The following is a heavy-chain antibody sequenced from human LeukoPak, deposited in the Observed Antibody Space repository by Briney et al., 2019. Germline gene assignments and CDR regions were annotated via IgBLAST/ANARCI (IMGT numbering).Heavy chain of an antibody. Sequence: GGSLRLSCAVSGFTLTTYAMNWVRQAPGKGLEWVSYISSSGSTIYYADSVKGRFTISRDNAKNSLYLQMNSLRAEDTAVYYCARVSYDSSGYVDYWGQGTLVTVSS. J-gene: IGHJ4*02. CDR1: GFTLTTYA. D-gene: IGHD3-22*01. CDR3: ARVSYDSSGYVDY. CDR2: ISSSGSTI. V-gene: IGHV3-48*03.